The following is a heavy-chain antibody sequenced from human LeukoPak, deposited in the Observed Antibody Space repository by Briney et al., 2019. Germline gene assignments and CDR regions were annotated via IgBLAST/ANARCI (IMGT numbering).Heavy chain of an antibody. J-gene: IGHJ4*02. Sequence: PGGSLRLSCAASGFIFSSNIMNWVRQAPGKGLEWVSTIIVSGGVYTYYADSVKGRFTISRANSKKTLYLQMNSLRAADTAVYYCAKGPGHDYWGQGTLVTVSS. CDR3: AKGPGHDY. CDR2: IIVSGGVYT. CDR1: GFIFSSNI. V-gene: IGHV3-23*01.